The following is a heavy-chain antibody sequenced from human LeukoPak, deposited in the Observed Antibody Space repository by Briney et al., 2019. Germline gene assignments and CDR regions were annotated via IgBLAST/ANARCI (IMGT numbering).Heavy chain of an antibody. CDR3: TTDLDY. J-gene: IGHJ4*02. V-gene: IGHV3-23*01. Sequence: GGSLRLSCAASGFTFSSYVMSWVRQAPGKGLEWVSAISVDGDSSYYTDSVKGRFTISRDNSKNTLYLQMNSLRAEDTAVYYCTTDLDYWGQGTLVTVSS. CDR1: GFTFSSYV. CDR2: ISVDGDSS.